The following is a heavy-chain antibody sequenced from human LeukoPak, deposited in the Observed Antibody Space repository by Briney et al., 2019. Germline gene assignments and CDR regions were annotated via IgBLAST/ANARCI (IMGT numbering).Heavy chain of an antibody. V-gene: IGHV3-11*01. J-gene: IGHJ4*02. Sequence: PGGSLRLSCAASGFTFSDYYMSWIRQAPGKGLEWVSYISSSGSTIYYADSVKGRFTISRDNAKNSLYLQMNSLRAEDTAVYYCARQRYYYDSSGHYVYYFDYWGQGTLVTVSS. CDR1: GFTFSDYY. CDR2: ISSSGSTI. CDR3: ARQRYYYDSSGHYVYYFDY. D-gene: IGHD3-22*01.